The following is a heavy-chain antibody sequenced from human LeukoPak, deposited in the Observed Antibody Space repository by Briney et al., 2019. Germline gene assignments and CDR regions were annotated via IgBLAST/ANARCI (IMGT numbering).Heavy chain of an antibody. CDR2: IYYSGST. CDR1: GGSISSGDYY. D-gene: IGHD4-17*01. CDR3: ARDGGVHGDYRNWFDP. Sequence: SETLSLTCTVSGGSISSGDYYWSWIRQPPGKGLEWIGYIYYSGSTYYNPSLKSRVTISVDTSKNQFSLKLSSVTAADTAVYYCARDGGVHGDYRNWFDPWGQGTLVTVSS. V-gene: IGHV4-30-4*01. J-gene: IGHJ5*02.